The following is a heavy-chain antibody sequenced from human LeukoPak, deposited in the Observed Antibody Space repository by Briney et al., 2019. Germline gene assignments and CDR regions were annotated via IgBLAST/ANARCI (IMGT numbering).Heavy chain of an antibody. J-gene: IGHJ3*02. CDR1: GFTFSSYS. D-gene: IGHD2-21*01. CDR3: ASDPESIGPGGGAFDI. CDR2: ISSSSSTI. V-gene: IGHV3-48*02. Sequence: PGGSLRLSCAASGFTFSSYSMNWVRQAPGKGLEWVSYISSSSSTIYYADSVKGRFTISRDNAKNSLYLQMNSLRDEDTAVYYCASDPESIGPGGGAFDIWGQGTMVTVSS.